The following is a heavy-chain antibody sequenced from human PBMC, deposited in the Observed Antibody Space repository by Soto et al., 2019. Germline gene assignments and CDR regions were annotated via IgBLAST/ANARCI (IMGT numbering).Heavy chain of an antibody. CDR1: GFTFSSYT. CDR3: ARVVSDGSGSDYHYYYGMDV. CDR2: RSSSSSYI. D-gene: IGHD3-10*01. V-gene: IGHV3-21*01. J-gene: IGHJ6*02. Sequence: PGGSLRLSCAASGFTFSSYTMNWVRQAPGKVLEWVSSRSSSSSYIYYADSVKCRFTISRDNAKNSLYLQMNSLRAEDTAVYYCARVVSDGSGSDYHYYYGMDVWGQGTTVTVSS.